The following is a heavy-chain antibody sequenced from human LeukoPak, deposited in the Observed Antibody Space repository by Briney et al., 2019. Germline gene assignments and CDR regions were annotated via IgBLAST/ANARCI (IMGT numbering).Heavy chain of an antibody. V-gene: IGHV3-43*02. CDR3: AKGGYSGYEKGPYSFDI. CDR1: GFTFDDYV. Sequence: GGSLRLSCTASGFTFDDYVIHWVRQAPGKGLEWVSLINADTTGTYYADSVKGRFTISRDNSKKSLYLQMNSLRADDTALYYFAKGGYSGYEKGPYSFDIWGQGTLVTVSS. CDR2: INADTTGT. D-gene: IGHD5-12*01. J-gene: IGHJ4*02.